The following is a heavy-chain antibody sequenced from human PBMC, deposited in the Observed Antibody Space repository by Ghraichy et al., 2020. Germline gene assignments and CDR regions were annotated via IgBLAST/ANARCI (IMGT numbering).Heavy chain of an antibody. D-gene: IGHD6-19*01. Sequence: GGSLRLSCAASGFTFSTYAMSWVRQAPGKGLEWVSGISGSGGSTYNADSVKGRFTISRDNSKNTLYLQTNSLRVEDTAVYYCAKAWRSGGWVFDNWGQGTLVTVSS. CDR1: GFTFSTYA. V-gene: IGHV3-23*01. CDR2: ISGSGGST. CDR3: AKAWRSGGWVFDN. J-gene: IGHJ4*02.